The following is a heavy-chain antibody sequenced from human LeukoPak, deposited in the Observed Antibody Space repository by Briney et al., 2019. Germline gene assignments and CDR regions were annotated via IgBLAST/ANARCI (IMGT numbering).Heavy chain of an antibody. J-gene: IGHJ5*02. CDR3: ARDAHNYDFGRLWFDP. CDR2: ISSSGSTI. CDR1: GFTFSDYY. Sequence: GGSLRLSCAASGFTFSDYYMSWIRQAPGKGLEWVSYISSSGSTIYYADSVKGRFTISRDNAKNSLYLQMNSLRAEDTAVYYCARDAHNYDFGRLWFDPWGQGTLVTVSS. D-gene: IGHD3-22*01. V-gene: IGHV3-11*01.